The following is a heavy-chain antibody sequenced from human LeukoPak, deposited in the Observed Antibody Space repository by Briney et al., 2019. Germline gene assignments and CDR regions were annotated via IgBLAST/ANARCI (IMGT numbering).Heavy chain of an antibody. V-gene: IGHV3-48*04. Sequence: GGSLRLSCAASGFTFSSYSMNWVRQAPGKGLEWVSYISSSSSTIYYADSVKGRFTISRDNAKNSLYLQMNSLRAEDTAVYFCATYMSGWPEYFQHWGQGTLVTVSS. CDR2: ISSSSSTI. D-gene: IGHD6-19*01. CDR1: GFTFSSYS. CDR3: ATYMSGWPEYFQH. J-gene: IGHJ1*01.